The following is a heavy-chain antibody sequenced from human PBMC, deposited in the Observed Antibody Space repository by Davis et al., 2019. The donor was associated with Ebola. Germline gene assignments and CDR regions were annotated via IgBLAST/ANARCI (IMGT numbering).Heavy chain of an antibody. CDR2: VKSDSDT. CDR3: AAEGRSSRPGY. Sequence: GGSLRLSCAASGFTVSSNYMSWVRQAPGKGLEWVSVVKSDSDTYYARSVKGRFTISRDNSKNTLHLQMNGLRAEDTAVYYCAAEGRSSRPGYWGQETLVTVSS. CDR1: GFTVSSNY. D-gene: IGHD3-10*01. J-gene: IGHJ4*02. V-gene: IGHV3-53*01.